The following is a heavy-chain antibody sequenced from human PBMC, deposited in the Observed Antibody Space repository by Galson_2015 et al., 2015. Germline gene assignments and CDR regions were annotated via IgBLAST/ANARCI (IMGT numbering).Heavy chain of an antibody. CDR3: ARDSYGSGSRPLF. CDR2: INSDGSST. D-gene: IGHD3-10*01. J-gene: IGHJ4*02. CDR1: GFTFSSYW. Sequence: SLRLSCAASGFTFSSYWMHWVRQAPGKGLVWVSRINSDGSSTNYADSVKGRFTISRDNAKNTLYLQMNSLRAEDTAVYYCARDSYGSGSRPLFWGQGTLVTVSS. V-gene: IGHV3-74*01.